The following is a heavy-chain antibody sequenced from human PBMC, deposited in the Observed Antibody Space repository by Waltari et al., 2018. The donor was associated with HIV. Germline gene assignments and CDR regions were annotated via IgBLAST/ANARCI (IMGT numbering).Heavy chain of an antibody. CDR1: GYPFTQYG. CDR2: TSTYNFNT. Sequence: QVQLVQSGTEVKKPGASVKVSCKASGYPFTQYGLSWVRQAPGQGLEWMGWTSTYNFNTNYAQKFQGRITLTRDTSTSTVYMELMSLTSDDTAVYYCAREGFCRGGSCYSGAVDIWGQGTLVTVSS. D-gene: IGHD2-15*01. J-gene: IGHJ3*02. CDR3: AREGFCRGGSCYSGAVDI. V-gene: IGHV1-18*04.